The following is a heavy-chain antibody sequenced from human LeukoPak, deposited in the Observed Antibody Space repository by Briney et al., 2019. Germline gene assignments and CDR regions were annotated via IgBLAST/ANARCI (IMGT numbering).Heavy chain of an antibody. V-gene: IGHV1-46*01. D-gene: IGHD1-26*01. J-gene: IGHJ5*02. CDR3: ARDRIVGAPMHRYNWFDP. CDR2: INPSGGST. Sequence: ASVKVSCKASGGTFSSYAISWVRQAPGQGLEWMGIINPSGGSTSYAQKSQGRVTMTRDTSTSTVYMELSSLRSEDTAVYYCARDRIVGAPMHRYNWFDPWGQGTLVTVSS. CDR1: GGTFSSYA.